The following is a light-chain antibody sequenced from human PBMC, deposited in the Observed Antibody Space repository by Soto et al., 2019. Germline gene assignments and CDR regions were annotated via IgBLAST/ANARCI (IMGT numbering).Light chain of an antibody. V-gene: IGLV2-14*01. J-gene: IGLJ1*01. Sequence: QSALTQPASVSGSPGQSITISCTGTSSDVGGYNYVSWYQHHPGKAPKLMIYEVSNRPSGVSNRFSGSKSGNTASLTISGLQAEDEADYYCSSFAGTNSFVFGTGTKLTVL. CDR3: SSFAGTNSFV. CDR2: EVS. CDR1: SSDVGGYNY.